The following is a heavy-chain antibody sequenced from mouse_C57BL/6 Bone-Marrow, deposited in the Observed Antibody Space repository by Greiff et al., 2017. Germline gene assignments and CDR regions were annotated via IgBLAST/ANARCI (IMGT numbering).Heavy chain of an antibody. Sequence: VQLQQSGAELVRPGSSVKLSCKASGYTFTSYWMHWVKQRPIQGLEWIGNIDPSDSETHYNQKFKDKATLTVDKSSSTAYMQLSSLTSEDSAVYYCARRDYGSGLDYWGQGTTLTVSS. V-gene: IGHV1-52*01. J-gene: IGHJ2*01. D-gene: IGHD1-1*01. CDR1: GYTFTSYW. CDR2: IDPSDSET. CDR3: ARRDYGSGLDY.